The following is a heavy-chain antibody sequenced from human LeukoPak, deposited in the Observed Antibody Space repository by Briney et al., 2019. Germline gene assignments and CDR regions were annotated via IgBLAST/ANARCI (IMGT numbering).Heavy chain of an antibody. CDR1: GFSFSNYA. D-gene: IGHD1-1*01. Sequence: GGSLRLSCAASGFSFSNYAMSWVRQAPGKGLEWVSGVSASGASTYSEDSVKGRFIISRDNSKNTVFLQMNSLRAEDTAVYYCARQHTAWYVDSRGQGILVTVSS. J-gene: IGHJ4*02. CDR2: VSASGAST. V-gene: IGHV3-23*01. CDR3: ARQHTAWYVDS.